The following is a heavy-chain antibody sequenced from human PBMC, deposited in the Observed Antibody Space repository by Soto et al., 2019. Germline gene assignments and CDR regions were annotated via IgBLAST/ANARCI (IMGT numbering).Heavy chain of an antibody. CDR3: GLASKWELLGYFYGMDV. CDR1: GGTFNTFA. V-gene: IGHV1-69*01. Sequence: QVQLVQSGAEVKKPGSSAKVSCKASGGTFNTFAFTWVRQAPGQGFEWMGGVIPLFNTPDYAQKFQGRVTITADESTSTVYLKLSGLSSDDTAVYFCGLASKWELLGYFYGMDVWGQGTTVIVSS. J-gene: IGHJ6*02. CDR2: VIPLFNTP. D-gene: IGHD1-26*01.